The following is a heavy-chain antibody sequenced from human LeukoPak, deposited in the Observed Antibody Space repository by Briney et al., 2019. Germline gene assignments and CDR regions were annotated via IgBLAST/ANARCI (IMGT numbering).Heavy chain of an antibody. CDR3: AKDQSWARAIDY. J-gene: IGHJ4*02. V-gene: IGHV3-30*18. D-gene: IGHD6-13*01. CDR1: GFTFSSYG. Sequence: HPGGSLRLSCAASGFTFSSYGMHWVRQAPGKGLEWVAVISYDGSNKYYADSVKGRFTISRDNSKNTLYLQMNSLRAEDTAVYYCAKDQSWARAIDYWGQGTLVTVSS. CDR2: ISYDGSNK.